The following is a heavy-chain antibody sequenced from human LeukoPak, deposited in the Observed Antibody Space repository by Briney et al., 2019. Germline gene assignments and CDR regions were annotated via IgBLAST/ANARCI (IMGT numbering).Heavy chain of an antibody. D-gene: IGHD6-6*01. V-gene: IGHV4-34*01. CDR3: ARWTSIAALYNWFDP. J-gene: IGHJ5*02. CDR1: GGSFSGYY. Sequence: SETLSLTCAVYGGSFSGYYWSWIRQPPGKGLEWIGEINHSGSTNYNPSPKSRVTISVDTSKNQFSLKLSSVTAADTAVYYCARWTSIAALYNWFDPWGQGTLVTVSS. CDR2: INHSGST.